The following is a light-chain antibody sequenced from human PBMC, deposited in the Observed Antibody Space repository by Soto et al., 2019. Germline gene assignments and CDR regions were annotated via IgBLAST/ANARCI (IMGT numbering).Light chain of an antibody. J-gene: IGKJ1*01. CDR1: QSVSSGY. CDR2: GAS. V-gene: IGKV3-20*01. Sequence: EIVLTQSPGTLSLSPGERATLSCRASQSVSSGYLAWYQQKPGQAPSLLIYGASSRATGIPDRFSGSGSGTDFTLTISRLEPEDLAVYFCQQYSNSPQTFGQGTK. CDR3: QQYSNSPQT.